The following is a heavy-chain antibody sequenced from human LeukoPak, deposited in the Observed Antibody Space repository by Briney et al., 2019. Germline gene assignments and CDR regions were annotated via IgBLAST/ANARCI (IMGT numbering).Heavy chain of an antibody. J-gene: IGHJ4*02. CDR3: ALLVVVTASVFDY. V-gene: IGHV1-69*13. Sequence: SVKVSCKASGGTFSSYAISWVRQAPGQGLEWMGGIIPNFGTANYAQKFQGRVTITADESTSTAYMELSSLRSEDTAVYYCALLVVVTASVFDYWGQGTLVTVSS. CDR1: GGTFSSYA. CDR2: IIPNFGTA. D-gene: IGHD2-21*02.